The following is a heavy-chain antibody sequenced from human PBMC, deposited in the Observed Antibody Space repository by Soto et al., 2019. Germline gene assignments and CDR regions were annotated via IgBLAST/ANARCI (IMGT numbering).Heavy chain of an antibody. V-gene: IGHV3-53*01. CDR3: AGTESRSSSTQFDY. Sequence: PGGSLRLSCAASGFTVSSNYMSWVRQAPGKGLEWIAVLYMDDTTYYTDSIKGRFTVSRDTSKNILFLHMNSLRAEDTAVYYCAGTESRSSSTQFDYWGQGALVTVSS. CDR2: LYMDDTT. J-gene: IGHJ4*02. CDR1: GFTVSSNY. D-gene: IGHD6-6*01.